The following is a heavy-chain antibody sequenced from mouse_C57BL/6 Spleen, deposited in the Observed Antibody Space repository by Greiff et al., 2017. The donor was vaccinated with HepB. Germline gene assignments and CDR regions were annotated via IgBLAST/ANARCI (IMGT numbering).Heavy chain of an antibody. D-gene: IGHD1-1*01. J-gene: IGHJ3*01. CDR1: GYTFTSYW. CDR2: IYPGSGST. V-gene: IGHV1-55*01. CDR3: ASGDYGSSYGFAY. Sequence: QVQLQQSGAELVKPGASVKMSCKASGYTFTSYWITWVKQRPGQGLEWLGDIYPGSGSTNYNEKFKSKATLTVDTSSSTAYMQLSSLTSEDSAVYYCASGDYGSSYGFAYWGQGTLVTVSA.